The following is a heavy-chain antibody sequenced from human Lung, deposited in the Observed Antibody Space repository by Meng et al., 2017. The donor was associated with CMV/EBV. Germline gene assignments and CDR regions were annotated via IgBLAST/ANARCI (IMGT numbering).Heavy chain of an antibody. CDR1: GFTFSSYW. D-gene: IGHD2-2*01. J-gene: IGHJ6*02. Sequence: GEXXKISCAASGFTFSSYWMSWVRQAPGKGLEWVANIKQDGSEKYYVDSVKGRFTISRDNAKNSLYLQMNSLRAEDTAVYYCARAIVVPAAPYYYYYGMDVWXQGTTVTFSS. CDR2: IKQDGSEK. V-gene: IGHV3-7*04. CDR3: ARAIVVPAAPYYYYYGMDV.